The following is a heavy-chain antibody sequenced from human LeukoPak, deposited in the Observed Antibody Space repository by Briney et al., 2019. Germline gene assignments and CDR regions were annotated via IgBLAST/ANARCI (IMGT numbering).Heavy chain of an antibody. V-gene: IGHV1-2*02. CDR1: GYTFTDYY. CDR2: IDPNSGGT. Sequence: ASVKVSCKASGYTFTDYYMHWVRQAPGQGLEWMGWIDPNSGGTNYAQKFQGRVTITRDTSNSTVYMDLSRLKSDDTAVYYCARSRCGSTSCEPFAAFDIWGQGTLVTASS. CDR3: ARSRCGSTSCEPFAAFDI. D-gene: IGHD2-2*01. J-gene: IGHJ3*02.